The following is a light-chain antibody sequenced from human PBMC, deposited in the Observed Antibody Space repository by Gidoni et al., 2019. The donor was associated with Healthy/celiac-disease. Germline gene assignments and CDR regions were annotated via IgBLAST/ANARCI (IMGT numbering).Light chain of an antibody. CDR1: KSVSSY. CDR3: QQRSNWPLT. CDR2: DAS. V-gene: IGKV3-11*01. Sequence: EILLTQSPATLSLSPGERATLSCRASKSVSSYLAWYQQQPGQAPRLLIYDASNRATGIPARFSGSGSGTDFTLTISSLEPEDFAVYYCQQRSNWPLTFXGXTKVEIK. J-gene: IGKJ4*01.